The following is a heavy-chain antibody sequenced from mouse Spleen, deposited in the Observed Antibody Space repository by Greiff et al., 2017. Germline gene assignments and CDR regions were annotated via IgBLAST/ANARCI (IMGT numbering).Heavy chain of an antibody. CDR1: GFSLTSYG. Sequence: QVQLKESGPGLVAPSQSLSITCTVSGFSLTSYGVHWVRQPPGKGLEWLVVIWSDGSTTYNSALKSRLSISKDNSKSQVFLKMNSLQTDDTAMYYCARRGNYYYYAMDYWGQGTSVTVSS. V-gene: IGHV2-6*02. J-gene: IGHJ4*01. D-gene: IGHD2-1*01. CDR2: IWSDGST. CDR3: ARRGNYYYYAMDY.